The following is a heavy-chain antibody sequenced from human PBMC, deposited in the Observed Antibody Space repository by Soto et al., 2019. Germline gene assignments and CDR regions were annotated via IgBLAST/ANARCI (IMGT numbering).Heavy chain of an antibody. D-gene: IGHD1-7*01. CDR1: GFSLGTSGEG. J-gene: IGHJ4*02. V-gene: IGHV2-5*02. Sequence: QITLRESGPTLVKPTQTLTLTCTFSGFSLGTSGEGVGWIRQPPRKALEWLATLYWDGDKHYSPSLRSRLTISKDTSESQVVLTLTNMDAADTATYFCAHRKRTITVATYFDYWGLGSLVTVSS. CDR2: LYWDGDK. CDR3: AHRKRTITVATYFDY.